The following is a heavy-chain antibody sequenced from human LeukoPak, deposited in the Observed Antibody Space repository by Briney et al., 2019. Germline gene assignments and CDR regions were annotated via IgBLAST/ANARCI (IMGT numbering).Heavy chain of an antibody. J-gene: IGHJ4*02. D-gene: IGHD3-16*01. CDR1: GYTFSSHG. Sequence: GGSLRLSCAASGYTFSSHGLTWVRQAPGKGLEWVSIINGAGDNTYYAETVKGRFTISRDNSKNTLYLQMHSLRAEDTAIYYCAKVSVCYGCYLDYWGQGTLVTVS. V-gene: IGHV3-23*01. CDR3: AKVSVCYGCYLDY. CDR2: INGAGDNT.